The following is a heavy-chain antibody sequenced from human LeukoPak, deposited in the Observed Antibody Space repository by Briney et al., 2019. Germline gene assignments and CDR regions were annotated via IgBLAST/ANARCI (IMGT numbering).Heavy chain of an antibody. CDR1: GFTFSSYW. CDR3: AREPRDYYYYMDV. J-gene: IGHJ6*03. CDR2: INSDGSST. V-gene: IGHV3-74*01. Sequence: GGSLRLSCAASGFTFSSYWMHWVRQAPGKGLVWVSRINSDGSSTSYADSVKGRFTISRDNAKNSLYLQMNSLRAEDTAVYYCAREPRDYYYYMDVWGKGTTVTVSS.